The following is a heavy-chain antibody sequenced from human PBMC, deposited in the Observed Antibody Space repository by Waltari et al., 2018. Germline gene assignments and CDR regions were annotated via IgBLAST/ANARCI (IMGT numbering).Heavy chain of an antibody. CDR1: GFAFSDAW. CDR3: VAPWTI. D-gene: IGHD3-3*01. CDR2: IKDKSDGGTT. V-gene: IGHV3-15*01. J-gene: IGHJ4*02. Sequence: EGQLVESGGGLVQTGGSVTVSCAASGFAFSDAWMSWVRQVPGKGLEWVGRIKDKSDGGTTDYATPVKGRFTISRDDSKNLLSLEMNSLKTDDTGVYYCVAPWTIWGQGTLVTVSS.